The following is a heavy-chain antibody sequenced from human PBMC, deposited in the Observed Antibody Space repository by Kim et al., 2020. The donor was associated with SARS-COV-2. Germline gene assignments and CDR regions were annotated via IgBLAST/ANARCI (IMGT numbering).Heavy chain of an antibody. Sequence: SETLSLTCAVYGGSFSGYYWSWIRQPPGKGLEWIGEINHSGSTNYNPSLKSRVTISVDTSKNQFSLKLSSVTAADTAVYYCARRIGYSSSQNTRGNWYFDLWGRGTLVTVSS. J-gene: IGHJ2*01. V-gene: IGHV4-34*01. CDR1: GGSFSGYY. D-gene: IGHD6-13*01. CDR3: ARRIGYSSSQNTRGNWYFDL. CDR2: INHSGST.